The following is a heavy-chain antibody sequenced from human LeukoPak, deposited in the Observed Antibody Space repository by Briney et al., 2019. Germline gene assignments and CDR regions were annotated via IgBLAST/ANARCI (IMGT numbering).Heavy chain of an antibody. D-gene: IGHD3-22*01. V-gene: IGHV1-18*01. Sequence: ASVTVSCTASGYTFTIYGISWVRQAPGQGLEWMGWISAYNGNTNYAQKLQGRVTMTTDTSTSTAYMELRSLRSDDTAVYYCARGSKYYYDSSGYYYGEYWGQGTLVTVSS. CDR2: ISAYNGNT. CDR3: ARGSKYYYDSSGYYYGEY. CDR1: GYTFTIYG. J-gene: IGHJ4*02.